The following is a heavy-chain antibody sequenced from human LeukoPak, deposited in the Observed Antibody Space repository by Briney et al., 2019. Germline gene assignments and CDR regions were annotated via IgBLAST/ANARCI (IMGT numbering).Heavy chain of an antibody. D-gene: IGHD6-19*01. CDR2: IYYSGST. V-gene: IGHV4-61*01. Sequence: KTSETLSLTCTVSGDSISSSSSYWSWIRQPPGKGLEWIGYIYYSGSTNYNPSLKSRVTISVDTSKNQFSLKLSSVTAADTAVYYCAREGRGLYSSGSSRWGQGTLVTVSS. CDR1: GDSISSSSSY. CDR3: AREGRGLYSSGSSR. J-gene: IGHJ4*02.